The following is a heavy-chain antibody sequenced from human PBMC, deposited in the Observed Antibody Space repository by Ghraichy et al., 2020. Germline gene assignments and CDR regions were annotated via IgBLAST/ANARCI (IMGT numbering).Heavy chain of an antibody. J-gene: IGHJ6*02. V-gene: IGHV4-31*03. CDR3: ARGSYYYYGMDF. CDR2: IYHSGNT. CDR1: GVSISSVGYY. Sequence: SETRSLTCTVSGVSISSVGYYWSWIRQHPGKGLEWIGYIYHSGNTYFNPSLKSRLTISLDTSKNQFSLKLSSVTAADTAVYYCARGSYYYYGMDFWGQGTTVTVSS.